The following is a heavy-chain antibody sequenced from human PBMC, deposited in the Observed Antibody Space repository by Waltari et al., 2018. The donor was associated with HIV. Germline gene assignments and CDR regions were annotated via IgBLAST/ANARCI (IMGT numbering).Heavy chain of an antibody. CDR1: GGSISSSSHS. J-gene: IGHJ4*02. Sequence: QLQLQESGPGLVKPSETLSLTCTVSGGSISSSSHSWGWIRQPPGKGLEWIGSIYYSGSTYYNPSLKSRVTISVDTSKNQFSLKLSSVTAADTAVYYCARLYYDSSGCFDYWGQGTLVTVSS. D-gene: IGHD3-22*01. CDR2: IYYSGST. CDR3: ARLYYDSSGCFDY. V-gene: IGHV4-39*01.